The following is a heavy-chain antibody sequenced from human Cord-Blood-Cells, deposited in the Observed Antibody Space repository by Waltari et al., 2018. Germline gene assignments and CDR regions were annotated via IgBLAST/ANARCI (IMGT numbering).Heavy chain of an antibody. CDR2: LNPNRGCT. D-gene: IGHD3-16*01. Sequence: QVQLVQSGAEVKKPGASVKVSCKASGYTFTGYYMHWVRQAPGQGLEWIGWLNPNRGCTNEAQKFQGRVTITRDTSISTAYMELSRLRSDDTAVYYCARVRVIWDAFDIWGQGTMVTVSS. J-gene: IGHJ3*02. CDR1: GYTFTGYY. V-gene: IGHV1-2*02. CDR3: ARVRVIWDAFDI.